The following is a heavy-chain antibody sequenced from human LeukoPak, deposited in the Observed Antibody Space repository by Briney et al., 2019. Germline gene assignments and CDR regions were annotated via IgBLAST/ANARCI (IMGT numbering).Heavy chain of an antibody. J-gene: IGHJ4*02. CDR3: ARLYSSSCGFGY. Sequence: ASGKVSCKAAGYTFTSYAMHWVRQAPGQGLEWMGWINAGNGTTKYSQKLQGRVTITRDTSASTAYMELSSLRSEDTAVYYCARLYSSSCGFGYWGQGTLVTVSS. CDR1: GYTFTSYA. D-gene: IGHD6-13*01. V-gene: IGHV1-3*01. CDR2: INAGNGTT.